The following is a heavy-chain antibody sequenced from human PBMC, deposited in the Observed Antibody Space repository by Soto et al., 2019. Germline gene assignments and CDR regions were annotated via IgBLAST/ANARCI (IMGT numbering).Heavy chain of an antibody. CDR2: ISAYNGNT. D-gene: IGHD3-22*01. J-gene: IGHJ4*02. Sequence: ASVKVSCKASGYTFANYGISWVRQAPGQGLEWMGWISAYNGNTNYAQKLQGRVTMTTDTSTSTAYMELRSLRSDDTAVYYCARVLYDSSGYYPSYFDYWGQGTLVTVSS. CDR3: ARVLYDSSGYYPSYFDY. V-gene: IGHV1-18*01. CDR1: GYTFANYG.